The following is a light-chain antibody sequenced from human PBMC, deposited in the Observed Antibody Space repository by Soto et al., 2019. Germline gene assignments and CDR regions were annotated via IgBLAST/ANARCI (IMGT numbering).Light chain of an antibody. Sequence: IQMAQSPSSLSAYVGDRVTITCRASQTISSPLSWYQQKPGKVPELLIYATSRLQSGVPSRFSGSRSGTDFTLTISSLQPEDFATYYCQHSYGTPAFGQGTRLEIK. CDR3: QHSYGTPA. CDR2: ATS. V-gene: IGKV1-39*01. CDR1: QTISSP. J-gene: IGKJ5*01.